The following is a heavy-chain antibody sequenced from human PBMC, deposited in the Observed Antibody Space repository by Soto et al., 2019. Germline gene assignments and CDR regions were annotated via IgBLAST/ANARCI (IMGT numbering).Heavy chain of an antibody. CDR2: INHSGST. CDR3: ARGSHRLHSYDSSGFYHYVDY. CDR1: GGSLSDYY. V-gene: IGHV4-34*01. D-gene: IGHD3-22*01. J-gene: IGHJ4*02. Sequence: PSETLSLTCAVYGGSLSDYYWTWIRQPPGKGLEWIGEINHSGSTNYTPSLESRVTISIDTSKNRFSLKLSSVTAADTAVYYCARGSHRLHSYDSSGFYHYVDYWGQGALVTVSS.